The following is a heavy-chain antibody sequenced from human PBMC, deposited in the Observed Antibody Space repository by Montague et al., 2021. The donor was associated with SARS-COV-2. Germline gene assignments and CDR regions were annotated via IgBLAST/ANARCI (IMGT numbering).Heavy chain of an antibody. V-gene: IGHV4-39*07. CDR3: AVNSNYYYYYGMDV. D-gene: IGHD4-11*01. CDR1: GGSISSSSYY. Sequence: SETLSLTCTVSGGSISSSSYYWGWIRQPPGKGLEWIGSIYHSGSTYYNPSLKSRVTISADTSKNQFSLKLSSVTAADTAVYYCAVNSNYYYYYGMDVWGQGTTVTVSS. CDR2: IYHSGST. J-gene: IGHJ6*02.